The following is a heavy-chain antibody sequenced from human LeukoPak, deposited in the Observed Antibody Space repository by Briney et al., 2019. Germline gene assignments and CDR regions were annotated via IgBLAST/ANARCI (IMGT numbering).Heavy chain of an antibody. V-gene: IGHV3-7*01. CDR1: GFTFSSYW. D-gene: IGHD6-13*01. CDR2: IKQDGSEK. CDR3: ARGSPIGYSSSWYPGY. J-gene: IGHJ4*02. Sequence: GGSLRLSCAASGFTFSSYWMSWVRQAPGEGLEWVANIKQDGSEKYYVDSVKGRFTISRDSAKNSLYLQMNSLRAEDTAVYYCARGSPIGYSSSWYPGYWGQGTLVTVSS.